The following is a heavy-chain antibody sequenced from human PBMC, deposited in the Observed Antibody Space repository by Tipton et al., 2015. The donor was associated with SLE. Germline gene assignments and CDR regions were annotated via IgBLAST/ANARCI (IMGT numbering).Heavy chain of an antibody. J-gene: IGHJ3*02. Sequence: QPGAEVKKPGASVKVSCKASGYTFTSYGISWVRQAPGQRLEWMGWISAYNGNTNYAQKLQGRVTMTTDTSTSTAYMELRSLRSDDTAVYYCAIPRGIAARDDAFDIWGQGTMVTVSS. CDR1: GYTFTSYG. D-gene: IGHD6-6*01. V-gene: IGHV1-18*01. CDR3: AIPRGIAARDDAFDI. CDR2: ISAYNGNT.